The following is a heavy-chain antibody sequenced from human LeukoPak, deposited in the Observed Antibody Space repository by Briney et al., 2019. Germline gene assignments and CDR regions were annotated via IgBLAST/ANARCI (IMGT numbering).Heavy chain of an antibody. D-gene: IGHD2-8*01. CDR1: GYTFTDYY. Sequence: GASIKVSYKASGYTFTDYYMHWVRQAPGQGLEWMGRINPKTGGTNYAQKFQDRVTMTGDTSISTAYVELSRLRSDDTAAYYCARRVQTTGVFDYWGQGTLVTVSS. CDR3: ARRVQTTGVFDY. J-gene: IGHJ4*02. CDR2: INPKTGGT. V-gene: IGHV1-2*06.